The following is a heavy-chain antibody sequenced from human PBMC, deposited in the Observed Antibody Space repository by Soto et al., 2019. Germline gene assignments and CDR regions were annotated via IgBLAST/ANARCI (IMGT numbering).Heavy chain of an antibody. Sequence: SETLSLTCAVYGGSFSGYYWSWIRQPPGKGLEWIGEINHSGSTNYNPSLKSRVTISVDTSKNQFSLKLSSVTAADTAVYYCARRERVARVGHWGQGTLVTVSS. CDR3: ARRERVARVGH. V-gene: IGHV4-34*01. CDR1: GGSFSGYY. CDR2: INHSGST. D-gene: IGHD2-15*01. J-gene: IGHJ4*02.